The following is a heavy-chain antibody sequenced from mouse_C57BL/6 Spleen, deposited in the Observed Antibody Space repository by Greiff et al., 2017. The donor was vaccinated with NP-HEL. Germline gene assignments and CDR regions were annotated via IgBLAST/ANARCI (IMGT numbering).Heavy chain of an antibody. Sequence: VQLQQPGTELVKPGASVKLSCKASGYTFTSYWMHWVKQRPGQGLEWIGNINPSNGGTNYNEKFKSKATLTVDKSSSTAYMQLSSLTSEDSAVYYCASVGSKTAQATFYAMDYWGQGTSVTVSS. CDR1: GYTFTSYW. V-gene: IGHV1-53*01. CDR3: ASVGSKTAQATFYAMDY. J-gene: IGHJ4*01. D-gene: IGHD3-2*02. CDR2: INPSNGGT.